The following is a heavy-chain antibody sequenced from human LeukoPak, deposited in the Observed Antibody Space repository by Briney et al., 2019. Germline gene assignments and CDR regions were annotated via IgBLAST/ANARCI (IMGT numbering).Heavy chain of an antibody. CDR1: GFTFSSYW. V-gene: IGHV3-7*01. D-gene: IGHD2-15*01. J-gene: IGHJ4*02. Sequence: GGSLRLSCAASGFTFSSYWMSWVRQAPGKGLERVANIKQDGSGKYYVDSVKGRFTISRDNAKNSLYLQMNSLRAGDTAVYYCARDFIGRDFYYFDYWGQGTLVTVSS. CDR2: IKQDGSGK. CDR3: ARDFIGRDFYYFDY.